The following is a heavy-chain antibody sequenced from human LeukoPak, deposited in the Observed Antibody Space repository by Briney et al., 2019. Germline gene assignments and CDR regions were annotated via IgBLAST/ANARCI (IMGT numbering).Heavy chain of an antibody. J-gene: IGHJ1*01. Sequence: PGGSLRLSCAASGFPFSGYGMHWVRQAPGKGLEWVAVAYGDGSSQYYADSVKGRFNIPKDISKNTLSLQMNSLRAEDTAVYSCATGGNFYYSHWGQGTLVTVSS. D-gene: IGHD4-11*01. CDR1: GFPFSGYG. CDR2: AYGDGSSQ. CDR3: ATGGNFYYSH. V-gene: IGHV3-33*01.